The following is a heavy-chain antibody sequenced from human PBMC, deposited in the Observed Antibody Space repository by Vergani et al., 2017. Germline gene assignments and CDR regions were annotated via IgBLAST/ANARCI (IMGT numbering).Heavy chain of an antibody. D-gene: IGHD3-10*01. CDR1: GFTFSSYA. J-gene: IGHJ6*02. Sequence: QVQLVESGGGVVQPGRSLRLSCAASGFTFSSYAMHWVRQAPGKGLEWVAVITYDGSNKYYADSVKGRFTISRDNSKNTLYLQMNSLRAEDTAVYYCAREMGPYYYDSGKYGIDVWGQGTMVTVSS. CDR2: ITYDGSNK. CDR3: AREMGPYYYDSGKYGIDV. V-gene: IGHV3-30*04.